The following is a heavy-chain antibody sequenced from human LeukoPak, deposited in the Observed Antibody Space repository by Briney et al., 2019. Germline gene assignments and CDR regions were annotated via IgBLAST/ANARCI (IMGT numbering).Heavy chain of an antibody. CDR2: ISYDGSNK. V-gene: IGHV3-30*04. Sequence: GGSLRLSCAASGFTFSSYAMHWVRQAPGKGLEWVAVISYDGSNKYYADSVKGRSTISRDNSKNTPHLQRNSLRAEASGVYYWVRAPLGAAGSWGGFEIWGQGAMVTVSS. J-gene: IGHJ3*02. CDR3: VRAPLGAAGSWGGFEI. D-gene: IGHD6-13*01. CDR1: GFTFSSYA.